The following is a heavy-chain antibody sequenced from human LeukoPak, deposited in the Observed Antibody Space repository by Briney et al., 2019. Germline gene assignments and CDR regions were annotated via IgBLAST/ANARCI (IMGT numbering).Heavy chain of an antibody. V-gene: IGHV4-38-2*02. D-gene: IGHD3-22*01. CDR3: TRDEDSSGYIDY. CDR1: GYSIRSDYY. CDR2: IYHSGRI. J-gene: IGHJ4*02. Sequence: SETLSLTCTVSGYSIRSDYYWGWIRQSPGKGLEWIGNIYHSGRIFYNPSLKSRPTISVDTSKNQFSLKLTSVTAADTAVYYCTRDEDSSGYIDYWGQGTLVTV.